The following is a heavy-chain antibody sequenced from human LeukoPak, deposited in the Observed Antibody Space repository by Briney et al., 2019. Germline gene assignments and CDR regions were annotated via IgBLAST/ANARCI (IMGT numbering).Heavy chain of an antibody. J-gene: IGHJ4*02. CDR2: ISGSSGSK. CDR1: GFTFSTYA. D-gene: IGHD4-11*01. CDR3: AKEKYSNGLFDY. V-gene: IGHV3-23*01. Sequence: GGSLKLSCAASGFTFSTYAMSWVREAPEKGLEWVSAISGSSGSKYYADSVKGRFTMSRDNSKNMLYLQMNSLRAEDTALYYCAKEKYSNGLFDYWGQGTLVTVSS.